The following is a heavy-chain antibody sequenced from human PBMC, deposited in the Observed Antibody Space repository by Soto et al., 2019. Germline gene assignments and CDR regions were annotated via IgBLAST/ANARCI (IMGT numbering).Heavy chain of an antibody. CDR3: ARDQEVGTMFRGVTRYYCGMDV. D-gene: IGHD3-10*01. Sequence: QVQLVQSGAEVKKPGASVKVSCKASGYTFTSYGISWVRQAPGQGLEWMGWISAYNGNTNYAQKLQGRVTMTTDTSTSTAYMELRSLRSDDTAVYYCARDQEVGTMFRGVTRYYCGMDVWGQGTTVTVSS. CDR1: GYTFTSYG. J-gene: IGHJ6*02. CDR2: ISAYNGNT. V-gene: IGHV1-18*01.